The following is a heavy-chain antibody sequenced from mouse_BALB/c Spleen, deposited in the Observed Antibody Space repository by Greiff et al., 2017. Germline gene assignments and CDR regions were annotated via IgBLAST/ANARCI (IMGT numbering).Heavy chain of an antibody. CDR1: GFTFSSYA. J-gene: IGHJ2*01. CDR3: ARGGSTMITTDY. D-gene: IGHD2-4*01. CDR2: ISSGGST. Sequence: EVKLMESGGGLVKPGGSLKLSCAASGFTFSSYAMSWVRQTPEKRLEWVASISSGGSTYYPDSVKGRFTISRDNARNILYLQMSSLRSEDTAMYYCARGGSTMITTDYWGQGTTLTVSS. V-gene: IGHV5-6-5*01.